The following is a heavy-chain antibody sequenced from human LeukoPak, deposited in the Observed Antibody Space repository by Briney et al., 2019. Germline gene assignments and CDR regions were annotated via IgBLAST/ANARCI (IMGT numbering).Heavy chain of an antibody. CDR1: GFTFSSYA. J-gene: IGHJ4*02. V-gene: IGHV3-23*01. CDR3: AGILVGATSFDY. D-gene: IGHD1-26*01. CDR2: ISGSGGST. Sequence: GGSLRPSCAASGFTFSSYAMSWVRQAPGKGLEWVSAISGSGGSTYYADSVKGRFTISRDNSKNTLYLQMNSLRAEDTAVYYCAGILVGATSFDYWGQGTLVTVSS.